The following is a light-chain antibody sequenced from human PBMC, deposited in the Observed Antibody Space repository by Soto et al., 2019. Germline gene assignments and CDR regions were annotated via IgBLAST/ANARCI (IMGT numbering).Light chain of an antibody. CDR1: QTFSSY. V-gene: IGKV1-39*01. Sequence: PSPLSASVADTESVTHRASQTFSSYLDWYQHKPGKVPKLLIYKATGLESGVPSRFSGSGSGTDFTLTILNVQPEDFATYYCQQYYSIPWTFGQGTKVDIK. J-gene: IGKJ1*01. CDR2: KAT. CDR3: QQYYSIPWT.